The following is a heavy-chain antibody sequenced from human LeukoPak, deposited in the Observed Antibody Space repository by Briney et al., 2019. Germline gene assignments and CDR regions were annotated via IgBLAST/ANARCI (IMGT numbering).Heavy chain of an antibody. Sequence: GSLRLSCAASGFTFNTYTMNWVRQAPGKGLEWVSAISGSGGSTYYADSVKDRFTISRDNSKNTLYLQMNSLRAEDTAVYYCAKDRTDGYSSDWFSDFWGQGTLVTVSS. CDR2: ISGSGGST. CDR1: GFTFNTYT. D-gene: IGHD6-19*01. V-gene: IGHV3-23*01. CDR3: AKDRTDGYSSDWFSDF. J-gene: IGHJ4*02.